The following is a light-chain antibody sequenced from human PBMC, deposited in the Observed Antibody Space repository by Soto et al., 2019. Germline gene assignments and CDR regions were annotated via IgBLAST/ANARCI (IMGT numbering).Light chain of an antibody. J-gene: IGLJ2*01. Sequence: QSVLTQPPSVSGTPGQGVTISCSGSSSNIGNNFVPWYQQLPGSAPRLLIYRNTQRPAGAPDRFSGSKSGTSASLAISGLRSEDEAHYYCASCDDSVSVVFGGGTKLTVL. CDR1: SSNIGNNF. CDR3: ASCDDSVSVV. V-gene: IGLV1-47*01. CDR2: RNT.